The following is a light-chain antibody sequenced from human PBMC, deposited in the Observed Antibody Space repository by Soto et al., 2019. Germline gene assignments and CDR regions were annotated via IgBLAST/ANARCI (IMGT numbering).Light chain of an antibody. V-gene: IGKV1-12*01. Sequence: DIQMTQSPSSVSASVGGRVTITCRASQGIKTLLAWYQQRPGKAPKLLIYAASSLQSGVPSSFSGSGSGTDFTRTLSCLQPEDFGYYCCHQAHHFPPTFGPGTKVDL. CDR2: AAS. J-gene: IGKJ3*01. CDR3: HQAHHFPPT. CDR1: QGIKTL.